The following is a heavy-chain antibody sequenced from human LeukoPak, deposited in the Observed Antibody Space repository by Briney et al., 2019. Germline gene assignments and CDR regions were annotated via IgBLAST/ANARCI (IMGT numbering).Heavy chain of an antibody. V-gene: IGHV4-31*03. CDR1: GGSISSGDYY. CDR3: AGPRLLEMATIDY. D-gene: IGHD5-24*01. CDR2: IYYSGST. Sequence: SETLSLTCTVSGGSISSGDYYWIWIRQPPGKGLEWIGYIYYSGSTYYNPSLKSRVTISVDASKNQFSLKLSSVTAADTAVYYCAGPRLLEMATIDYWGQGTLVTVSS. J-gene: IGHJ4*02.